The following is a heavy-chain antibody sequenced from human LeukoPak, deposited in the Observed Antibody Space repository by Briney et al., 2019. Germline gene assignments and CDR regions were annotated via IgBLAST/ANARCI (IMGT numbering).Heavy chain of an antibody. Sequence: ASVKVSCKASGYTFTSYYMHWVRQAPGQGLEWMGIINPSGGSTSYAQKFQGRVTRTRDTSTSTVYMELSSLRSEDTAVYYCARGAYYDFWSGYYCSYGCWFDPWGQGNLVTVSS. V-gene: IGHV1-46*01. CDR2: INPSGGST. D-gene: IGHD3-3*01. CDR3: ARGAYYDFWSGYYCSYGCWFDP. J-gene: IGHJ5*02. CDR1: GYTFTSYY.